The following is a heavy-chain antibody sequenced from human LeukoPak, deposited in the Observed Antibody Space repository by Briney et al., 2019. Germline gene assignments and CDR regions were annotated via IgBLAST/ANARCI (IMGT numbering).Heavy chain of an antibody. CDR2: IYSAGNT. J-gene: IGHJ4*02. V-gene: IGHV3-53*01. CDR3: ARIVAVASLYYFDN. Sequence: GGSLRLSCAASGFAVGSNYMSWVRQAPGKGLEWVSHIYSAGNTYYADSVKGRFTISRDSFKNTLYLQMNSLRGEDTALYYCARIVAVASLYYFDNWGQGTLVTVSS. D-gene: IGHD6-19*01. CDR1: GFAVGSNY.